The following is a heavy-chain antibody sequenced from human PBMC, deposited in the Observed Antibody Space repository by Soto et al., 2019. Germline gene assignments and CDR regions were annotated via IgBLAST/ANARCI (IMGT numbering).Heavy chain of an antibody. Sequence: GGSLRLSCAASGFTFSNYVMSWVRQAPGKGLEWVSGISGSGGSTDYADSVKGRFTISRDNAKNSLYLQMNSLRAEDTAVYYCASPSIEYDILTGYTTPLDVWGKGTTVTVSS. CDR3: ASPSIEYDILTGYTTPLDV. V-gene: IGHV3-23*01. J-gene: IGHJ6*04. D-gene: IGHD3-9*01. CDR2: ISGSGGST. CDR1: GFTFSNYV.